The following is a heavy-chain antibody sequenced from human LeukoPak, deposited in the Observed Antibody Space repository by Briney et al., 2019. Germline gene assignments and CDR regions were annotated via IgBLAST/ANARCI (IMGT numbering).Heavy chain of an antibody. J-gene: IGHJ4*02. CDR1: GYIFTSYY. D-gene: IGHD6-19*01. CDR3: AREAEQWLADY. V-gene: IGHV1-46*01. CDR2: INPSGGST. Sequence: AASVKVSCKASGYIFTSYYMHWVRQAPGQGLEWMGIINPSGGSTSYAQKFQGRVTMTRDTSTSTVYMELSSLRSEDTAVYYCAREAEQWLADYWGQGTLITVSS.